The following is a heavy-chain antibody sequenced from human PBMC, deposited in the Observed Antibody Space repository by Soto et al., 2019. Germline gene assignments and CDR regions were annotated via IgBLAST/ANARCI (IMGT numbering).Heavy chain of an antibody. CDR1: GFTFSSYW. V-gene: IGHV3-7*01. CDR2: IKQDGSEN. J-gene: IGHJ5*02. Sequence: PGGSLRLSCAASGFTFSSYWMSWVRQAPGKGLEWVANIKQDGSENYYVDSVKGRFTISRDNAKNSLFLQMNSLRAEDTAISYCASPPTGSDYGDDNWFDPWGQGTLVTVSS. D-gene: IGHD4-17*01. CDR3: ASPPTGSDYGDDNWFDP.